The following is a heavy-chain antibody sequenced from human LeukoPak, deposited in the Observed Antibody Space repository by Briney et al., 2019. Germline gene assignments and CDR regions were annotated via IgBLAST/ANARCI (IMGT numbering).Heavy chain of an antibody. CDR1: GFTFSSYW. D-gene: IGHD3-16*02. V-gene: IGHV3-7*01. CDR2: IKQDGSEK. CDR3: ARDRSKYYDYVWGSYRYLGPDY. Sequence: GGSLRLSCAASGFTFSSYWMSWVRQAPGKGLEWVANIKQDGSEKYYVDSVKGRFTISRDNAKNSLYLQMNSLRAEDTAVYYCARDRSKYYDYVWGSYRYLGPDYWGQGTLVTVSS. J-gene: IGHJ4*02.